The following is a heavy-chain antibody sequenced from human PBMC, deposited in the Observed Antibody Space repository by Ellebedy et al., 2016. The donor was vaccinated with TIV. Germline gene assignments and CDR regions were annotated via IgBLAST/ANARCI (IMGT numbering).Heavy chain of an antibody. CDR1: GYAFVNYD. J-gene: IGHJ3*02. D-gene: IGHD2-2*01. Sequence: ASVKVSCXASGYAFVNYDFTWVRQAPGQGLEWLGGISPYTGDTNYAQTVQGRVTLTTDTSTSTAYMELRNLRSDDTAVYYCARLPCGSTSCGGKAFDIWGQGTMVTVSS. V-gene: IGHV1-18*01. CDR3: ARLPCGSTSCGGKAFDI. CDR2: ISPYTGDT.